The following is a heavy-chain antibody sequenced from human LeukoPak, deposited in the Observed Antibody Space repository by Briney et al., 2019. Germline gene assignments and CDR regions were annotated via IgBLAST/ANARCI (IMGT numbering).Heavy chain of an antibody. CDR2: INPDTGGT. D-gene: IGHD2-2*01. J-gene: IGHJ4*02. CDR3: ARGGEVCSSTSCYRGHEY. Sequence: GASVKVSCKASGYTFTGYYMHWVRQAPGQGLEWMGWINPDTGGTGYAQRFQGRVTMTRDTSISTAYMELRRLTSDDTAVYYCARGGEVCSSTSCYRGHEYWGQGTLVTVSS. V-gene: IGHV1-2*02. CDR1: GYTFTGYY.